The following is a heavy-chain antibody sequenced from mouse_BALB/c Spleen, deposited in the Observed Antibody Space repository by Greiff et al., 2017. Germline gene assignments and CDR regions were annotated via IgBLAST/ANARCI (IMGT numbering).Heavy chain of an antibody. Sequence: EVQLQQSGAELVKPGASVKLSCTASGFNIKDTYMHWVKQRPEQGLEWIGRIDPANGNTKYDPKFQGKATITADTSSNTAYLQLSSLTSEDTAVYYCARSYYGSSPGYWGQGTTLTVSS. D-gene: IGHD1-1*01. CDR3: ARSYYGSSPGY. J-gene: IGHJ2*01. CDR2: IDPANGNT. V-gene: IGHV14-3*02. CDR1: GFNIKDTY.